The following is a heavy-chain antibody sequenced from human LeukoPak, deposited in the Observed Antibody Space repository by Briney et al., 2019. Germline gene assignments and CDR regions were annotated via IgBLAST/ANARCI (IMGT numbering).Heavy chain of an antibody. Sequence: PGGSLRLSCAASGFTFSSYGMHWVRQAPGKGLEWVAVISYDGSNKYYADSVKGRFTISRDNSKNTLYLQMNSLRAEDTAVYYCAKDEGNHYYGMDVWGQGTTVTVSS. V-gene: IGHV3-30*18. CDR3: AKDEGNHYYGMDV. J-gene: IGHJ6*02. CDR1: GFTFSSYG. CDR2: ISYDGSNK.